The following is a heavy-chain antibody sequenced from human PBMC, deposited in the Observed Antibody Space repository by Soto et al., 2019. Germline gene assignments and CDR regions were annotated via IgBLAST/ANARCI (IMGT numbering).Heavy chain of an antibody. CDR3: ARGMTTVTPNDY. D-gene: IGHD4-4*01. J-gene: IGHJ4*02. V-gene: IGHV4-30-2*01. Sequence: TSETLSLTCAVSGGSISSGGYSWSWIRQPPGKGLEWIGYIYHSGSTYYNPSLKSRVTISVDRSKNQFSLNLSSVTAADTAVYYWARGMTTVTPNDYWGQETLVTVS. CDR1: GGSISSGGYS. CDR2: IYHSGST.